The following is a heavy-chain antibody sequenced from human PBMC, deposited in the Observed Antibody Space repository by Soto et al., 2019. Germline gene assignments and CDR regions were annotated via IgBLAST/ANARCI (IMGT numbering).Heavy chain of an antibody. V-gene: IGHV4-59*01. CDR1: GGSISSYY. Sequence: SETLSLTCTVSGGSISSYYWSWIRQPPGKGLEWIGYIYYSGSTNYNPSLKSRVTISVDTSKNQFSLKLSSVTAADTAVYYCTSFNYYDSGGYQYYFDYWGQGTLVTVSS. CDR2: IYYSGST. CDR3: TSFNYYDSGGYQYYFDY. D-gene: IGHD3-22*01. J-gene: IGHJ4*02.